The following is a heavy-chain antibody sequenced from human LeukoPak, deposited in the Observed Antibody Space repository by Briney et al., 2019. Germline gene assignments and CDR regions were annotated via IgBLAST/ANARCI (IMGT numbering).Heavy chain of an antibody. D-gene: IGHD6-13*01. CDR2: IYYSGST. CDR1: GGSISSFY. CDR3: ARRAAAGTRGYYYGMDV. J-gene: IGHJ6*02. Sequence: KPSGNPSLTRTVPGGSISSFYWSWIRQPPGKGLEWIGYIYYSGSTNYNPSLKSRVTISVDTSKNQFSLKLSSVTAADTAVYYCARRAAAGTRGYYYGMDVWGQGTTVTVSS. V-gene: IGHV4-59*01.